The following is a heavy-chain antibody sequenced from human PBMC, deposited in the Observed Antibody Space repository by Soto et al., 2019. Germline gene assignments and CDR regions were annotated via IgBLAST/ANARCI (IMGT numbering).Heavy chain of an antibody. J-gene: IGHJ5*02. V-gene: IGHV3-30*04. CDR1: GFTFSNYV. CDR3: ARVFPNNWFDP. Sequence: ESGGGVVQPGRSLRLSCAASGFTFSNYVMHWVRQAPGKGLEWVAVISYDGSYQYYADSVKGRFTISRDNSKNTVYLQMNSLTAEDSALYYCARVFPNNWFDPWGQGTLVTVSS. CDR2: ISYDGSYQ.